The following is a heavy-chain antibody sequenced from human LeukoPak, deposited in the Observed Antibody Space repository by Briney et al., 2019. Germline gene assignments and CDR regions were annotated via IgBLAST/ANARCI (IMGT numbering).Heavy chain of an antibody. D-gene: IGHD2-2*01. J-gene: IGHJ1*01. CDR3: AKYQDIVVVPAGYFQH. V-gene: IGHV3-23*01. CDR2: ISGSGGST. Sequence: GGSLRLSCAASGFTFSSYAMSWVRQAPGKGLEWVSAISGSGGSTYYADSVKGRFTISRDNSKNTLYLQMNSLRAEDTAVYYCAKYQDIVVVPAGYFQHWGQGTLVTVSS. CDR1: GFTFSSYA.